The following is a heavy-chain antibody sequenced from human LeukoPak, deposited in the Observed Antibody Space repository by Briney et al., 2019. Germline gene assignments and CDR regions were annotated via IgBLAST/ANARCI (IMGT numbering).Heavy chain of an antibody. CDR2: IKQDGNEK. J-gene: IGHJ4*02. Sequence: PGRSLSLSCAASGFTFSGYWMSWVRQAPGKGLEWVANIKQDGNEKYYVDSVKGRFSISRDNTKNSLYLQMNSLRAEDTAVYYCARARYCSGGSCHYFDYWGQGTLVTVSS. V-gene: IGHV3-7*03. D-gene: IGHD2-15*01. CDR1: GFTFSGYW. CDR3: ARARYCSGGSCHYFDY.